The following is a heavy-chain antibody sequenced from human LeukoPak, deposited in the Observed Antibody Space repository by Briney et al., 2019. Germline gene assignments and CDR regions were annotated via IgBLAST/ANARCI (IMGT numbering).Heavy chain of an antibody. CDR3: ARNGDDSSGYGGDWFDP. V-gene: IGHV4-34*01. CDR2: INHSGST. Sequence: SETLSLTCAVYGGSFSGYYWSWIRQPPGKGLEWIGEINHSGSTNYNPSLKSRVTISVDTSKNQFSLKLSSVTAADTAVYYCARNGDDSSGYGGDWFDPWGQGTLVTVSS. CDR1: GGSFSGYY. J-gene: IGHJ5*02. D-gene: IGHD3-22*01.